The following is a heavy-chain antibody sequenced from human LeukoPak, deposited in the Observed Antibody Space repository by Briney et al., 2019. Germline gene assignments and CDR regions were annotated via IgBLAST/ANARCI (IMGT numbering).Heavy chain of an antibody. D-gene: IGHD6-19*01. Sequence: GESLKISCPASGFTVGRKYMSWFRQAPGKGLEWVSLIYSGDTTYYADSVKGRFTVSRDNSKNTLYLQMNNLRAEDTAVYYCATVLSDSSGWYHFDNWGQGTLVTVSS. CDR3: ATVLSDSSGWYHFDN. CDR2: IYSGDTT. CDR1: GFTVGRKY. V-gene: IGHV3-53*01. J-gene: IGHJ4*02.